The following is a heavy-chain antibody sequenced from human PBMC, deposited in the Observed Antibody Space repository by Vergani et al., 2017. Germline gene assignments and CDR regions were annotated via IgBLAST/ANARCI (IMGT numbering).Heavy chain of an antibody. Sequence: QVQLVQSGAEVKKPGSSVKVSCKASGGTFSSYAISWVRQAPGRGLEWMGGIIPIFGTANYAQKFQGRVTITADKSTSTAYMELSSLRSEDTAVYYCAREKYKGELLAALFDYWGQGTLVTVSS. CDR2: IIPIFGTA. V-gene: IGHV1-69*06. D-gene: IGHD1-26*01. J-gene: IGHJ4*02. CDR1: GGTFSSYA. CDR3: AREKYKGELLAALFDY.